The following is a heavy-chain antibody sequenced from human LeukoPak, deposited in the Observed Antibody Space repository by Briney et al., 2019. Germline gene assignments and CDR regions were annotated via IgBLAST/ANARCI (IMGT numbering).Heavy chain of an antibody. J-gene: IGHJ6*03. Sequence: SETLSLTCAVYGGSFSGYYWSWIRQPPGKGLEWIGEINHSGSTNYSPSLKSRVTISVDTSKNQFSLKLSSVTAADTAVYYCAKLTGTTTGDYYYYYMDVWGKGTTVTISS. D-gene: IGHD1-20*01. V-gene: IGHV4-34*01. CDR3: AKLTGTTTGDYYYYYMDV. CDR1: GGSFSGYY. CDR2: INHSGST.